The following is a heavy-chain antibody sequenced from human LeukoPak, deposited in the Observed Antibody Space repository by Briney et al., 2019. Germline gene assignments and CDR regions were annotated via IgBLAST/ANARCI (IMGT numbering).Heavy chain of an antibody. CDR2: IWSDGTNS. V-gene: IGHV3-33*08. CDR3: VRDAQRGFDYSNSLRY. J-gene: IGHJ4*01. D-gene: IGHD4-11*01. CDR1: GFIYSHYG. Sequence: PGGSLRLSCAASGFIYSHYGMHWVRQARGKRLEWVAVIWSDGTNSFYGGSVKGRFTISRDNSQNTLFLQMDSLRVEDTAVYYCVRDAQRGFDYSNSLRYWGHGTLVTVSS.